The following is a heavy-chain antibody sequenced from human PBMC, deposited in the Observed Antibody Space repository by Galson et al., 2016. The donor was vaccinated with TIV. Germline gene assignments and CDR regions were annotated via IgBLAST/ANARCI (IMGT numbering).Heavy chain of an antibody. D-gene: IGHD1-26*01. CDR3: ARWADSGSYYDYFQY. CDR2: IYYSGST. CDR1: GGSISNAGYF. J-gene: IGHJ1*01. V-gene: IGHV4-31*03. Sequence: LSLTCNVSGGSISNAGYFWSWLRLHPGKGLEWIGNIYYSGSTYYNPSLKSRVTMSVDKSQNQFSLNLRSVTAADTAVYYCARWADSGSYYDYFQYWGQGTLVTVPS.